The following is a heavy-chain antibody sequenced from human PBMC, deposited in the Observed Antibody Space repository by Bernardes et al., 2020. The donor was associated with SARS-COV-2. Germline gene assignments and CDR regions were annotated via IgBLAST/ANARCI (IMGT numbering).Heavy chain of an antibody. D-gene: IGHD3-16*01. J-gene: IGHJ4*02. CDR1: GFTFSSYG. V-gene: IGHV3-30*18. CDR3: AKDYMEGGATQLFDY. Sequence: GGSLRLSCAASGFTFSSYGMHWVRQAPGKGLEWVAVISYDGSNKYYADSVKGRFTISTDNSKQMLFLQMNSLRAEDTAIYYCAKDYMEGGATQLFDYWGQGTLVTVSS. CDR2: ISYDGSNK.